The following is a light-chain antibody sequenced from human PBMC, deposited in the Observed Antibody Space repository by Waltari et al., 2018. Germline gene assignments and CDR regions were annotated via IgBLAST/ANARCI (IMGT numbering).Light chain of an antibody. V-gene: IGKV1-5*03. Sequence: DIQMTQSPSTLSASVGDRVTITCRASQNIGSWLAWYQQKPGSAPNLLIYKASNLDSGVPSRFSCSGSGTEFTLTISSLQPDDFATYYCHQYNSYAPYTFGQGTKLEIK. CDR3: HQYNSYAPYT. J-gene: IGKJ2*01. CDR1: QNIGSW. CDR2: KAS.